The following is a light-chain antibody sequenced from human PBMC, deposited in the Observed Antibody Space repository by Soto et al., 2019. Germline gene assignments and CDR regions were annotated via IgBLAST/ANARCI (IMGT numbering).Light chain of an antibody. CDR1: QSVSSY. CDR2: DAS. V-gene: IGKV3-11*01. Sequence: EXVLTQSPATLSLSPGERATLSCRASQSVSSYLAWYQQKPGQAPRLLIYDASNRATGIPARFSGSGSGTDFTLTISSLEPEDFAVYYCQQRSNWLYTFGQGTKVDIK. J-gene: IGKJ2*01. CDR3: QQRSNWLYT.